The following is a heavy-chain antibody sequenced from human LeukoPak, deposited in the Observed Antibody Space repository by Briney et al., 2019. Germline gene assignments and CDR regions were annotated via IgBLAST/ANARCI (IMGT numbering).Heavy chain of an antibody. CDR3: ARDPGYNYGYDY. J-gene: IGHJ4*02. CDR1: GFTFSSYG. D-gene: IGHD5-18*01. Sequence: GGSLRLSCAASGFTFSSYGMHWVRQAPGKGLEWVAVISYDGSNKYYADSVKGRFTISRDNSKNTLYLQMNSLGAEDTAVYYCARDPGYNYGYDYWGQGTLVTVSS. CDR2: ISYDGSNK. V-gene: IGHV3-30*03.